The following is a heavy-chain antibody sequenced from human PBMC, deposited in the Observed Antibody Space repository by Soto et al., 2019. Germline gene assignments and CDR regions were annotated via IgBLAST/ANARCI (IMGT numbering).Heavy chain of an antibody. V-gene: IGHV1-2*04. Sequence: ASVKVSCKASGYSFTDYHIHWVRQAPGQGLEWLGRINPKSGGTSTAQKFQGWVTMTTDTSISTASMELTRLTSDDTAIYYCAGGDSTGCSAGVFSFFYNLDVDVWGQGTTVTVSS. CDR1: GYSFTDYH. D-gene: IGHD2-8*02. J-gene: IGHJ6*02. CDR3: AGGDSTGCSAGVFSFFYNLDVDV. CDR2: INPKSGGT.